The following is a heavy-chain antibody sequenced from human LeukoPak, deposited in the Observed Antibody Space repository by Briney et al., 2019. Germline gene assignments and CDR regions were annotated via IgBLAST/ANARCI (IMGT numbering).Heavy chain of an antibody. CDR1: GGSFSGYY. V-gene: IGHV4-34*01. CDR2: INHSGST. D-gene: IGHD3-10*01. Sequence: PSETLSLTCAVYGGSFSGYYWSWIRQPPGKGLEWIGEINHSGSTNYNPSLKSRVTISVDTSKNQFSLKLSSVTAADTAVYYCARGPAVPRRSPTWFRDFWGNWFDPWGQGTLVTVSS. J-gene: IGHJ5*02. CDR3: ARGPAVPRRSPTWFRDFWGNWFDP.